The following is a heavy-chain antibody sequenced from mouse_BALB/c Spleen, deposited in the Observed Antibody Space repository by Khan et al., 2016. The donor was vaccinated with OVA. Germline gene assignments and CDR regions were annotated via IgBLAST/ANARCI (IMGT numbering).Heavy chain of an antibody. Sequence: QVQLKESGPGLVQPSQSLSITCTVSGFSLNTYGIHWIRQSQGKGLEWLGVIRSGGSTDYNGAFISRLTITKDNSKSQVFFKMNSLQADAPAIYYCARNSYMYDFTYWGQGTLVTVSA. CDR1: GFSLNTYG. CDR3: ARNSYMYDFTY. CDR2: IRSGGST. D-gene: IGHD2-14*01. J-gene: IGHJ3*01. V-gene: IGHV2-2*01.